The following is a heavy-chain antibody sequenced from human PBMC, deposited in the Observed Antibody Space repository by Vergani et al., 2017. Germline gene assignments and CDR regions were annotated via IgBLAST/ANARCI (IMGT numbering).Heavy chain of an antibody. J-gene: IGHJ5*02. D-gene: IGHD6-13*01. V-gene: IGHV4-59*08. CDR3: TRQVGSNWSNWFDP. CDR2: SYHSGST. Sequence: QVQLQESGPGLMKPSETLSLTCTVSGDSISSYYWTWIRQPPGKGLEWIGYSYHSGSTHYNPSLQSRVTMSVDTSKNQFSLKLSSVTAADTAVYYCTRQVGSNWSNWFDPWGQGTLVTVSS. CDR1: GDSISSYY.